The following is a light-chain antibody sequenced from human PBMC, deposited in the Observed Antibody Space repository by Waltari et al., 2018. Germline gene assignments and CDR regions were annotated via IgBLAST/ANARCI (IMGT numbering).Light chain of an antibody. CDR2: EVS. CDR1: SSDVGGYTY. J-gene: IGLJ3*02. Sequence: QSALTQPASVSGSPGQSITISCTGTSSDVGGYTYVSWYQQHPGKAPKLMLYEVSNRPSGVSNRFSGSKSGNTASLTISGLQAEDEADYYCSSYTSSSWVFGGGTKLTVL. CDR3: SSYTSSSWV. V-gene: IGLV2-14*01.